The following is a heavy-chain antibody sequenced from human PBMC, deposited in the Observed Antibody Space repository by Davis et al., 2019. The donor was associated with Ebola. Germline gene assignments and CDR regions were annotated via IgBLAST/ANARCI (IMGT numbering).Heavy chain of an antibody. D-gene: IGHD2-15*01. Sequence: GGSLRLSCAASGFTFSSYSMNWVRQAPGKGLEWVSYISSSSSTIYYADSVKGRFTISRDNAKNSLYLQMNSLRDEDTAVYYCARERRCSGGSWYPRGYFDYWGQGTLVTVSS. CDR3: ARERRCSGGSWYPRGYFDY. CDR2: ISSSSSTI. J-gene: IGHJ4*02. V-gene: IGHV3-48*02. CDR1: GFTFSSYS.